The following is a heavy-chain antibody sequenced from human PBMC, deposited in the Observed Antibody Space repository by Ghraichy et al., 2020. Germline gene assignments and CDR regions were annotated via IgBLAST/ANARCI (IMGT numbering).Heavy chain of an antibody. CDR1: GGSFSGYY. CDR3: VRDRGSGLD. J-gene: IGHJ4*02. Sequence: SGTLSLTCAVYGGSFSGYYWSWIRQPPGKGLEWVGEIDHSGSTNYKPSLWGRVSISVDTSKKQFSLKLSSVTAADTAVYYCVRDRGSGLDWGQGTLVTVSS. V-gene: IGHV4-34*01. D-gene: IGHD3-10*01. CDR2: IDHSGST.